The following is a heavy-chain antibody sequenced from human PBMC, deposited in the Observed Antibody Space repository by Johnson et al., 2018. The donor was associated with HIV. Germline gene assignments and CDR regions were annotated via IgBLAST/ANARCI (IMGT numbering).Heavy chain of an antibody. CDR1: GFTFSNYG. CDR2: ITYDGSHK. V-gene: IGHV3-30*18. J-gene: IGHJ3*02. CDR3: AKGGYFDSGGYYHVVMNGFDI. Sequence: QVQLVESGGGVVQPGRSLRLSCAASGFTFSNYGMHWVRQAPGKGLEWVALITYDGSHKYYEDPVKGRFTISRDNSKNTVWLQLNSLRAEDTGVYYCAKGGYFDSGGYYHVVMNGFDIWGQGTTVIVSS. D-gene: IGHD3-22*01.